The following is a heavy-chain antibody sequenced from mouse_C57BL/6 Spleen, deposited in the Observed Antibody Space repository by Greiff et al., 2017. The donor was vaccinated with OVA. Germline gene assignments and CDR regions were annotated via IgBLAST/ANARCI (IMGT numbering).Heavy chain of an antibody. Sequence: EVKLVESGPGLVKPSQSLSLTCSVTGYSITSGYYWNWIRQFPGNKLEWMGYISYDGSNNYNPSLKNRISITRDTSKNQFFLKLNSVTTEDTATYYCAREGAWAAQATRSYWGQGTLVTVSA. CDR3: AREGAWAAQATRSY. CDR1: GYSITSGYY. V-gene: IGHV3-6*01. J-gene: IGHJ3*01. D-gene: IGHD3-2*02. CDR2: ISYDGSN.